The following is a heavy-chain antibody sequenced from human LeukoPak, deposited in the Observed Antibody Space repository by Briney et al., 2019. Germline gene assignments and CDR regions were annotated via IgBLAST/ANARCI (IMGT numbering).Heavy chain of an antibody. CDR3: ARRPPYCSSTSCYAAFDI. Sequence: SVKVSCKASGGTFSSYAISWVRQAPGQGLEWMGGIIPIFGTANYAQKFQGRVTITTDESTSTAYMELSSLRSEDTAVYYCARRPPYCSSTSCYAAFDIWGQGTMVTVSS. D-gene: IGHD2-2*01. V-gene: IGHV1-69*05. CDR2: IIPIFGTA. J-gene: IGHJ3*02. CDR1: GGTFSSYA.